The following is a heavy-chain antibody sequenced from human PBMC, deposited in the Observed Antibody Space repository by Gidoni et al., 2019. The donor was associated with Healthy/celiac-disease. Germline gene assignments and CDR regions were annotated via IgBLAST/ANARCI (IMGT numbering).Heavy chain of an antibody. J-gene: IGHJ3*02. V-gene: IGHV4-39*01. CDR2: IYYSGST. Sequence: QLQLQESGPGLVKPSETLSLTCTVSGGSISSSSYYWGWIRQPPGKGLEWIGSIYYSGSTYYNPSLKSRVTISVDTSKNQFFLKLSSVTAAGTAVYYCASPMVRGVTHPYDAFDIWGQGTMVTVSS. CDR1: GGSISSSSYY. D-gene: IGHD3-10*01. CDR3: ASPMVRGVTHPYDAFDI.